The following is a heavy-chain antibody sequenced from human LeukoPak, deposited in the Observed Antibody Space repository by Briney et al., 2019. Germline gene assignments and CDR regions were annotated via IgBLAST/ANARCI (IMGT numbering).Heavy chain of an antibody. CDR1: GYTFTNYG. CDR2: ISAYNGNT. V-gene: IGHV1-18*01. Sequence: ASVKVSCKASGYTFTNYGITWVRQAPGQGLEWMGWISAYNGNTNYAQKLQGRVTMTTDTSTSTAYMELRSLRSDDTAVYYCARDGTRYSGYDFDYWGQGTLVTVSS. D-gene: IGHD5-12*01. J-gene: IGHJ4*02. CDR3: ARDGTRYSGYDFDY.